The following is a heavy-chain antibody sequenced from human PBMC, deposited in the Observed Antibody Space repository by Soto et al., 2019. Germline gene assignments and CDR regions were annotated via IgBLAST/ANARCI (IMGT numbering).Heavy chain of an antibody. V-gene: IGHV1-69*13. CDR1: GGTFSSYA. Sequence: SVKVSCKASGGTFSSYAISWVRQAPGQGLEWMGGIIPIFGTANYARKFQGRVTLTADESTSTAYMELSSLRAEDTAVYYCAREGGSYYYDSSGYYYVHYYGMDVWGQGTTVTVSS. D-gene: IGHD3-22*01. CDR3: AREGGSYYYDSSGYYYVHYYGMDV. CDR2: IIPIFGTA. J-gene: IGHJ6*02.